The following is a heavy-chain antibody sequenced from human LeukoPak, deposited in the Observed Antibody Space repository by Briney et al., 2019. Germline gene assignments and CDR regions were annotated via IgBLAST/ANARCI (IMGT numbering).Heavy chain of an antibody. D-gene: IGHD3-10*01. J-gene: IGHJ4*02. V-gene: IGHV4-59*05. Sequence: SETLSLTCTVSGDSLINFYWSWIRQPPGKGLEWIGSIYYSGSTYYNPSLKSRLTISVDTSENQFSLRLSSVTAEDTAVYYCARNIPYYGSGSHFDYWGQGTLVTVSS. CDR1: GDSLINFY. CDR2: IYYSGST. CDR3: ARNIPYYGSGSHFDY.